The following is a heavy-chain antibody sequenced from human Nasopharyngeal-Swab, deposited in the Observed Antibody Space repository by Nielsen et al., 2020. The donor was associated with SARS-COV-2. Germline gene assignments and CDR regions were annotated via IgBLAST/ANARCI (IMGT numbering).Heavy chain of an antibody. V-gene: IGHV4-59*01. CDR3: VRDSGYSYGYRLDAFDI. Sequence: SETLSLTCTVSGGSISSYYWSWIRQPPGKGLEWIGYIYYSGSTNYNPSLKSRVTISVDTSKNQFSLKLSSVTAADTAVYYCVRDSGYSYGYRLDAFDIWGQGTMVTVSS. D-gene: IGHD5-18*01. CDR2: IYYSGST. CDR1: GGSISSYY. J-gene: IGHJ3*02.